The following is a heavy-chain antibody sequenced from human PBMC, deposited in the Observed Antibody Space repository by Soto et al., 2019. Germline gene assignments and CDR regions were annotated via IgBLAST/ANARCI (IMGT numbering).Heavy chain of an antibody. D-gene: IGHD2-21*01. CDR3: ASCGHIVPVPPTQFAH. Sequence: PGGYLGLSCAASGFTFSTYWMNWVRQTPGKGLMWVSRISPDGSNRGYADSVEGRFTVSRDNAKNTLYLQMHSLRAEDTAMYYCASCGHIVPVPPTQFAHRGQRSLVIVSS. J-gene: IGHJ1*01. CDR2: ISPDGSNR. V-gene: IGHV3-74*01. CDR1: GFTFSTYW.